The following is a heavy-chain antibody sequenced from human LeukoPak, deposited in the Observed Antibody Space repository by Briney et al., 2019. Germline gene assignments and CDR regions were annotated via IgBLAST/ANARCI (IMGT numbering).Heavy chain of an antibody. CDR1: GYSISSGYY. CDR3: ARYNWNDVGAFDI. D-gene: IGHD1-1*01. Sequence: SETLSLTCTVFGYSISSGYYWGWIRQPPGKGLEWIGSIYHSGSTYYNPSLKSRVTISVDTSKNQFSLKLSSVTAADTAVYYCARYNWNDVGAFDIWGQGTMVTVSS. CDR2: IYHSGST. J-gene: IGHJ3*02. V-gene: IGHV4-38-2*02.